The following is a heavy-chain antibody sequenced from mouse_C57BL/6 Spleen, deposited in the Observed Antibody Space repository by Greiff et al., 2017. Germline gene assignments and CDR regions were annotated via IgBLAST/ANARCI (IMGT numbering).Heavy chain of an antibody. CDR2: IDPSDSYT. D-gene: IGHD1-1*01. CDR1: GYTFTSYW. Sequence: QVQLQQPGAELVMPGASVKLSCKASGYTFTSYWMHWVKQRPGQGLEWIGEIDPSDSYTNYNQKFKGKSTLTVDKSSSTAYMQLSSLTSEDSAVYYCARTDYCGSPYAMDYWGQGTSVTVSS. CDR3: ARTDYCGSPYAMDY. V-gene: IGHV1-69*01. J-gene: IGHJ4*01.